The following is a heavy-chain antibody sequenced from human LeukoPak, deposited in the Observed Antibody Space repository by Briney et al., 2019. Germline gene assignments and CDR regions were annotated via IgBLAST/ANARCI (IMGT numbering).Heavy chain of an antibody. V-gene: IGHV3-30*04. CDR1: GFTFSSYA. CDR2: ISYDGSNK. D-gene: IGHD5-18*01. Sequence: GGSLRLSCAASGFTFSSYAMHWVCQAPGKGLEWVAVISYDGSNKYYADSVKGRFTISRDNSKNTLYLQMNSLRAEDTAVYYCARSFSYGYFDYWGQGTLVTVSS. CDR3: ARSFSYGYFDY. J-gene: IGHJ4*02.